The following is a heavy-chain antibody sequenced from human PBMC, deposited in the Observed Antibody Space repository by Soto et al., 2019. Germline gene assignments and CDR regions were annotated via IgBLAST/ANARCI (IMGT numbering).Heavy chain of an antibody. CDR1: GGSISSGGYS. V-gene: IGHV4-30-2*01. D-gene: IGHD1-26*01. Sequence: SETLSLTCAVSGGSISSGGYSWGWIRQPPGKGLEWIGYIYHSGSTYYNPSLKSRATISVDTSKNQFSLKLTSVTTADTAVYYCARGYSATYGRLDPWGQGTLVTVSS. CDR2: IYHSGST. CDR3: ARGYSATYGRLDP. J-gene: IGHJ5*02.